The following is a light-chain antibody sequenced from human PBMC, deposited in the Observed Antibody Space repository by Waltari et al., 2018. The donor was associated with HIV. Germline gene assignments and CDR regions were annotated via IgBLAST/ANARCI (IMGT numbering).Light chain of an antibody. V-gene: IGLV1-51*01. CDR3: GTWDSSLSAWV. CDR2: DKN. J-gene: IGLJ3*02. CDR1: SSNIENNY. Sequence: QSVLTQPPSVSAAPGQKVTISCSGSSSNIENNYVSWYQQLPGTAPKLLIYDKNKRASGIPDRFSGSKSGTSATLGITGLQTGDEADYYCGTWDSSLSAWVFGGGTKLTVL.